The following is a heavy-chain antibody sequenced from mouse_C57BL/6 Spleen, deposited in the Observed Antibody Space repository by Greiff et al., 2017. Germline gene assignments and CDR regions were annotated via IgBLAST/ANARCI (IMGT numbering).Heavy chain of an antibody. CDR1: GYTFTSYW. CDR2: IYPSDSET. CDR3: ARRIYDVYYWYFDV. J-gene: IGHJ1*03. D-gene: IGHD2-3*01. Sequence: QVQLQQPGAELVRPGSSVKLSCKASGYTFTSYWMDWVKQRPGQGLEWIGNIYPSDSETHYNQKFKDKATLTVDQSSITAYMQLSSLTSEDSAVYYGARRIYDVYYWYFDVWGTGTTVTVSS. V-gene: IGHV1-61*01.